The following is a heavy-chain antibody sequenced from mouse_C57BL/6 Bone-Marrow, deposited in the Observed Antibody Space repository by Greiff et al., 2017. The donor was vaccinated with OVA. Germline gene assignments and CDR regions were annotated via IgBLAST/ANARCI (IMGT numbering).Heavy chain of an antibody. CDR3: ARHRIYYGNSFAY. D-gene: IGHD2-1*01. J-gene: IGHJ3*01. CDR2: ISNGGGST. V-gene: IGHV5-12*01. CDR1: GFTFSDYY. Sequence: EVKLVESGGGLVQPGGSLKLSCAASGFTFSDYYMYWVRQTPEKRLEWVAYISNGGGSTYYPDTVKGRFTISRDNAKNTLYLQMSRLKSEDTAMYYCARHRIYYGNSFAYWGQGTLVTVSA.